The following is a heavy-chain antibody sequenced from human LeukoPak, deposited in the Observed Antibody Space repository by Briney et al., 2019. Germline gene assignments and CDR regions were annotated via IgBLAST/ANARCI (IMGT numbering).Heavy chain of an antibody. CDR3: ARLFRDCSGGSCYPYYFDY. D-gene: IGHD2-15*01. J-gene: IGHJ4*02. Sequence: VEALKISCKGSGYSLTSYWIGWVRQMPGKGLEWMGIIHPGDSDTRYSPSFQGQVTISADKSISTAYLQWSSLKASDTAMYYCARLFRDCSGGSCYPYYFDYWGQGTLVTVSS. V-gene: IGHV5-51*01. CDR2: IHPGDSDT. CDR1: GYSLTSYW.